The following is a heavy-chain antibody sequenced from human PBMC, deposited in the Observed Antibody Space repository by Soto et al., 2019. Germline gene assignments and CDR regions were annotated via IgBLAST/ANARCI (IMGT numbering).Heavy chain of an antibody. CDR1: GFSLSTSGVG. CDR3: AHSLIPNWGSRGAFDY. J-gene: IGHJ4*02. Sequence: QITLKESXPTLVKPTQTLTLTCTFSGFSLSTSGVGVGWIRQPPGKALEWLALIYWDDDKRYSPSLKSRLTITKDTSKNQVVLTMTNMDPVDTATYYCAHSLIPNWGSRGAFDYWGQGTLVTVSS. D-gene: IGHD7-27*01. CDR2: IYWDDDK. V-gene: IGHV2-5*02.